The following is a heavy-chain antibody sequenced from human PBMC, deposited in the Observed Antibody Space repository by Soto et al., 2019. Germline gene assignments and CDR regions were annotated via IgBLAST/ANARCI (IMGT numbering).Heavy chain of an antibody. CDR3: ARHSSGSYYGLDY. J-gene: IGHJ4*02. Sequence: QLQLQESGPGLVKPSETLSLTCTVSGGSISSSSYYWGWIRQPPGKGLEWIGSIYYSGSTYYNPSLKSRVXXSXDXXKNQFSLKLSSVTAADTAVYYCARHSSGSYYGLDYWGQGTLVTVSS. D-gene: IGHD1-26*01. CDR1: GGSISSSSYY. V-gene: IGHV4-39*01. CDR2: IYYSGST.